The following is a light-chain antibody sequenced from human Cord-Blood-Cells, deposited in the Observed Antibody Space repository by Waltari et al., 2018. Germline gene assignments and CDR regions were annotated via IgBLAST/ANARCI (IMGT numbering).Light chain of an antibody. CDR2: DAS. J-gene: IGKJ5*01. V-gene: IGKV3-11*01. Sequence: EIVLKQSPATLFLSPGERATLSCRASQSVSSYLAWYQQKPGQAPRLLIYDASNRATGIPARFIGSGSGTDFTLTISSLEPEDFAVYYCQQRSNWPPITFGQGTRLEIK. CDR3: QQRSNWPPIT. CDR1: QSVSSY.